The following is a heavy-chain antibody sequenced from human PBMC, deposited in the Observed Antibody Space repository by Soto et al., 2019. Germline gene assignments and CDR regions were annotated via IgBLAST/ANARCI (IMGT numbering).Heavy chain of an antibody. CDR1: GYTFTSYA. V-gene: IGHV1-3*05. CDR2: INAGNGNT. D-gene: IGHD6-19*01. Sequence: QVQLVQSGAEEKKPGASVKVSCKASGYTFTSYAMHWVRQAPGQRLEWMGWINAGNGNTKYSQKFQGRXTXTXXTSASTAYMELSSLRSEDTAVYYCARVGGWYVPDYWGQGTLVTVSS. CDR3: ARVGGWYVPDY. J-gene: IGHJ4*02.